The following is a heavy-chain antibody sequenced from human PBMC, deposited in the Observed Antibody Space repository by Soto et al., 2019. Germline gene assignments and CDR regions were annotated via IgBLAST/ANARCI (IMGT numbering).Heavy chain of an antibody. V-gene: IGHV3-33*01. CDR1: GFTFSSYG. D-gene: IGHD3-10*01. CDR3: GRDTMVRGRGMDV. CDR2: IWYDGSNK. Sequence: GGSLRLAFAASGFTFSSYGVHGVRQAPGKGLEWVAVIWYDGSNKYYADSVKGRFTISRDNSKNTLYLQMNSLRAEDTAVYYCGRDTMVRGRGMDVWGQGTPVTVSS. J-gene: IGHJ6*02.